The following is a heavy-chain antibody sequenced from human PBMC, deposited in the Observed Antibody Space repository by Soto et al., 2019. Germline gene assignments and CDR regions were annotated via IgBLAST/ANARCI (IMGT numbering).Heavy chain of an antibody. Sequence: PGGSLRLSCAASGFTFSDYYMSWIRQAPGKGLEWVSYISSSSSYTNYADSVKGRFTISRDNAKNSLYLQMNSLRAEDTAVYYCARDGVYYYDSSGYFAFDIWGQGTMVTVSS. CDR1: GFTFSDYY. J-gene: IGHJ3*02. CDR2: ISSSSSYT. V-gene: IGHV3-11*06. D-gene: IGHD3-22*01. CDR3: ARDGVYYYDSSGYFAFDI.